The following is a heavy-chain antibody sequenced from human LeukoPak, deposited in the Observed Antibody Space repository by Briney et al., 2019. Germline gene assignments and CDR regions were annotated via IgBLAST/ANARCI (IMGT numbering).Heavy chain of an antibody. V-gene: IGHV4-59*01. CDR2: IYYSGST. Sequence: SETLSLTCTVSGGSISSYYWSWIRQPPGKGLEWIGYIYYSGSTNYNPSLKSRVTISVDTSKNQFSLKLSSVTAADTAVYYCTTVDAPWGQGTLVTVSS. CDR3: TTVDAP. J-gene: IGHJ5*02. CDR1: GGSISSYY. D-gene: IGHD2-2*03.